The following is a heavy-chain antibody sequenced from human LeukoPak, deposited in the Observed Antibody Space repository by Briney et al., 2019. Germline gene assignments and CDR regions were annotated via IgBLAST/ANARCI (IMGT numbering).Heavy chain of an antibody. Sequence: PGGSLRLSCAASGFTFSSYAMSWVRQAPGKGLEWVSAISGSGGSTYYAHSVKGRFTISRDNSKNTLYLQMNSLRAEDTAVYYCAKDPAGITMVRGVNYFDYWGQGTLVTVSS. CDR1: GFTFSSYA. J-gene: IGHJ4*02. D-gene: IGHD3-10*01. V-gene: IGHV3-23*01. CDR3: AKDPAGITMVRGVNYFDY. CDR2: ISGSGGST.